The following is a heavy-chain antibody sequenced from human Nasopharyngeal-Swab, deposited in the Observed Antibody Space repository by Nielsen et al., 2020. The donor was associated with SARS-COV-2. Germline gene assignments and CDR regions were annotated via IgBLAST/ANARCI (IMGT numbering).Heavy chain of an antibody. V-gene: IGHV3-7*04. Sequence: GGSLRLSCVVSGFTFSSDWMTWVRQAPGKGLEWVANIKHDGSQKYYVDSVKGRFTVSRDNAKNSLYLQMNSLRAEDSAVYYCARAPDGGPCEDWGQGSLVTVSS. D-gene: IGHD2-8*02. J-gene: IGHJ4*02. CDR2: IKHDGSQK. CDR1: GFTFSSDW. CDR3: ARAPDGGPCED.